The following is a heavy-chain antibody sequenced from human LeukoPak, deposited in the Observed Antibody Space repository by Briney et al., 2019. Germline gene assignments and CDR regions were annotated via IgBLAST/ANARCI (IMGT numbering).Heavy chain of an antibody. D-gene: IGHD2-15*01. J-gene: IGHJ4*02. V-gene: IGHV4-59*01. CDR1: GGSISSYY. CDR3: ARGVSGGSLISFDY. CDR2: IYYSGST. Sequence: PSETLSLTCTVSGGSISSYYWSWIRQPPGKGLEWIGYIYYSGSTNYNPSLKSRVTISVDTSKNQFSLKLSSVTAADTAVYYCARGVSGGSLISFDYWGQGTLVTVSS.